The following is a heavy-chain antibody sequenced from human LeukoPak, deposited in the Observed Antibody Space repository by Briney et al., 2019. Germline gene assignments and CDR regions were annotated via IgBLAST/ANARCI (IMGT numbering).Heavy chain of an antibody. Sequence: GGSLRLSCAASGFTFSNFAMNWVRQAPGKGLEWVSVVSGVGGSTYYAASVKGRFTISRDNSKNTLYLQMNSLRAEDTAVYYCAKDLGGYCSSTSCSLYYYYYGMDVWGQGTTVTVSS. V-gene: IGHV3-23*01. CDR1: GFTFSNFA. D-gene: IGHD2-2*01. CDR3: AKDLGGYCSSTSCSLYYYYYGMDV. CDR2: VSGVGGST. J-gene: IGHJ6*02.